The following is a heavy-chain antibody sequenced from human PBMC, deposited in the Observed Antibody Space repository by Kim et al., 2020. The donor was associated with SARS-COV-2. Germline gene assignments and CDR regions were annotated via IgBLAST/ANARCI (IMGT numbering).Heavy chain of an antibody. D-gene: IGHD2-2*01. V-gene: IGHV1-2*04. CDR2: INPNSGGT. CDR3: AREGYGVVVPAAHTYYYGMDV. J-gene: IGHJ6*02. Sequence: ASVKVSCKASGYTFTGYYMHWVRQAPGQGLEWMGWINPNSGGTNYAQKFQGWVTMTRDTSISTAYMELSRLRSDDTAVYYCAREGYGVVVPAAHTYYYGMDVWGQGTTVTVSS. CDR1: GYTFTGYY.